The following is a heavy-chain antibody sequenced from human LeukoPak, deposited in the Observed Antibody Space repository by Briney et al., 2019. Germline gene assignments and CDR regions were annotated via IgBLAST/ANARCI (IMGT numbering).Heavy chain of an antibody. Sequence: ASVQVSCKASGGTFSSYAISWVRQAPGQGLEWMGIINPSGGSTSYAQKFQGRVTMTRDTSTSTVYMELSSLRSEDTAVYYCASSIGRGGLFDYWGQGTLVTVSS. CDR2: INPSGGST. CDR3: ASSIGRGGLFDY. CDR1: GGTFSSYA. J-gene: IGHJ4*02. D-gene: IGHD2-15*01. V-gene: IGHV1-46*01.